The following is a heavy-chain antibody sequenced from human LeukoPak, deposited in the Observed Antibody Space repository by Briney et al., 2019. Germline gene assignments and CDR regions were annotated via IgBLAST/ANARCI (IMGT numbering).Heavy chain of an antibody. J-gene: IGHJ4*02. V-gene: IGHV4-38-2*02. CDR2: IYHSGST. Sequence: SETLSLTCTVSGYSISSGYYWGWIRQPPGKGLEWIGSIYHSGSTYYNPSLKSRVTISVDTSKNQFSLKLSSVTAADTAVYYCARTMMSAELSSSWFFWGQGTLVTVSS. CDR3: ARTMMSAELSSSWFF. D-gene: IGHD6-13*01. CDR1: GYSISSGYY.